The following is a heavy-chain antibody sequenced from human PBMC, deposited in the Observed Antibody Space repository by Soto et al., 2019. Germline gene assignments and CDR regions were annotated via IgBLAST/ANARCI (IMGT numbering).Heavy chain of an antibody. Sequence: ASAKVSCKASGYAFTGYYMHWVRQAPGQGLEWMGWINPNSGGTNYAQKFQGWVTMTRDASISTAYMELSRLRSDDTAVYYCARDRYSYGKSYYYYGMDVWGQGTTVTVSS. CDR2: INPNSGGT. CDR3: ARDRYSYGKSYYYYGMDV. D-gene: IGHD5-18*01. J-gene: IGHJ6*02. CDR1: GYAFTGYY. V-gene: IGHV1-2*04.